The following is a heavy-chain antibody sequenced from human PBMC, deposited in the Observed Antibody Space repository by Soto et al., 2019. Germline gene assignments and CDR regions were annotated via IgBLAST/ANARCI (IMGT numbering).Heavy chain of an antibody. D-gene: IGHD6-19*01. CDR1: GFTFSSYA. Sequence: QVQLVESGGGVVQPGRSLRLSCAASGFTFSSYAMHWVRQAPGKGLEWVAVMSYDGSNKYYADSVKGRFTISRDNSKNTMYLQMNSLRAEDTAVYYCASDKSPYSSGWHNRHFDYWGQGHLVTVSS. V-gene: IGHV3-30-3*01. J-gene: IGHJ4*02. CDR2: MSYDGSNK. CDR3: ASDKSPYSSGWHNRHFDY.